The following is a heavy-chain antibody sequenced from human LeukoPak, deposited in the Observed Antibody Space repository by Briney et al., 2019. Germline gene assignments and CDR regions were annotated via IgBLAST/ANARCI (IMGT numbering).Heavy chain of an antibody. J-gene: IGHJ5*02. CDR2: IIPIFGTA. V-gene: IGHV1-69*05. CDR3: ATRAGIAAGGWFDP. Sequence: GASVKVSCKASGGTFSSYAISWVRQAPGQGLEWMGGIIPIFGTANYAQKFQGRVTITTDESTSTAYMELSSLRSEDTAVYYCATRAGIAAGGWFDPWGQGTLVTVSS. D-gene: IGHD6-13*01. CDR1: GGTFSSYA.